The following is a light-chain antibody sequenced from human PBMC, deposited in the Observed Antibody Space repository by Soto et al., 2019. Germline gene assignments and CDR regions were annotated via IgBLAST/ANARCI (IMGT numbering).Light chain of an antibody. J-gene: IGKJ3*01. CDR3: QQRET. Sequence: DIQMTQSPSPLSASVGDRVTITCRASQSISTYLNWYQQKPGKAPKLLIYGASSLQSGVPSRCNGSGSGTDFTLTISSLQPEDFGTYYCQQRETFGPGTKVDIK. CDR1: QSISTY. V-gene: IGKV1-39*01. CDR2: GAS.